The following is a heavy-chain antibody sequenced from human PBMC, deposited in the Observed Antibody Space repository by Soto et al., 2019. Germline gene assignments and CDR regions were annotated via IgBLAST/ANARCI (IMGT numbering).Heavy chain of an antibody. D-gene: IGHD6-19*01. Sequence: GGSLRRSCLASVFTFRSYGIHWVRQAPGKGLEWVAVISSDGNTKYYADSVKGRSTISRDNSKNTLYLQMDSLRPEDTAVYYCAKEVAVAGDFDYWGHGTLVTVSS. V-gene: IGHV3-30*18. J-gene: IGHJ4*01. CDR2: ISSDGNTK. CDR1: VFTFRSYG. CDR3: AKEVAVAGDFDY.